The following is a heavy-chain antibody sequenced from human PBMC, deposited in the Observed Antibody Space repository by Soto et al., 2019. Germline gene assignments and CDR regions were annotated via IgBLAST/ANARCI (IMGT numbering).Heavy chain of an antibody. CDR3: ARDAPPIYY. V-gene: IGHV3-48*01. CDR1: GFTFSSYC. D-gene: IGHD3-3*01. J-gene: IGHJ4*02. CDR2: ICISSRSI. Sequence: EVQLVESGGGLVQPGGSLRLSCAASGFTFSSYCMSWVRQATGKGLEWVSCICISSRSIYSADSVKGRLTISRDNALNPLYLQLTRLRAEDTAVYYCARDAPPIYYWCPGTLVTVSS.